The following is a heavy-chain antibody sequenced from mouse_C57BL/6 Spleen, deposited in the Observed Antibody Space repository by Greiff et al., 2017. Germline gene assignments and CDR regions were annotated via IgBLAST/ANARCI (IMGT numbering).Heavy chain of an antibody. CDR3: ARKCDYYYGSSYGGYYAMDY. V-gene: IGHV2-2*01. D-gene: IGHD1-1*01. Sequence: QVQLKESGPGLVQPSQSLSITCTVSGFSLTSYGVHWVRQSPGKGLEWLGVIWSGGSTDYNAAFISRLSISKDNSKSQVFFKMNSLQADDTAIYYCARKCDYYYGSSYGGYYAMDYWGQGTSVTVSS. CDR1: GFSLTSYG. CDR2: IWSGGST. J-gene: IGHJ4*01.